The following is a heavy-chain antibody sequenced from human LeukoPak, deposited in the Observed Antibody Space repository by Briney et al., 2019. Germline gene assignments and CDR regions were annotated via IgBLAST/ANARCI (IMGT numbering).Heavy chain of an antibody. CDR1: GDSIFTYY. D-gene: IGHD6-19*01. CDR3: ARENSGWSNLYFDL. J-gene: IGHJ2*01. CDR2: IYDTVIT. Sequence: PSETLSLTCTVSGDSIFTYYWSWIRQPPGKGLEWIGYIYDTVITKYNPSLKSRLTISVDTSKNQFSLKLSSVTAADTAVYYCARENSGWSNLYFDLWGRGTPVTVSS. V-gene: IGHV4-59*12.